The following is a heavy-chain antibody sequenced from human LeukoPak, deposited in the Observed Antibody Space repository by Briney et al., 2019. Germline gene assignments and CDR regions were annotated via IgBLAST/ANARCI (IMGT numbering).Heavy chain of an antibody. CDR3: ARSIPYGTTWYGRSDY. J-gene: IGHJ4*02. CDR2: IKPDGTTK. Sequence: PGGSLRLSCAASGFIFRNYGMHWVRQAPGKGLEWVANIKPDGTTKFYVDSVKGRFTISRDNALNSLYLLMNSLRAEDTAIYYCARSIPYGTTWYGRSDYWGQGTPVTVSS. D-gene: IGHD6-13*01. V-gene: IGHV3-7*03. CDR1: GFIFRNYG.